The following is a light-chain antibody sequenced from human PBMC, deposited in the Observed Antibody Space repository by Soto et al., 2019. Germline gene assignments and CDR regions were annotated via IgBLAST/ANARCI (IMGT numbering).Light chain of an antibody. V-gene: IGLV2-11*01. CDR1: SSDVGTYTY. CDR2: DVI. Sequence: QSVLTQPRSVSGSPGQSVTISCTGTSSDVGTYTYVSWHQQHPGKAPKLIIYDVIKRPSGVPDRFSGSKSGNTASLTISGLQAEDEADYYCCTYAGSYTHVFGTGTKVTVL. CDR3: CTYAGSYTHV. J-gene: IGLJ1*01.